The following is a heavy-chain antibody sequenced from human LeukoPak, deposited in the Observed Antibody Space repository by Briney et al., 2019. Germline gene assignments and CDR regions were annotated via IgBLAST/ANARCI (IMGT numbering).Heavy chain of an antibody. V-gene: IGHV4-34*01. J-gene: IGHJ5*02. Sequence: SETLSLTCAVYGGSFSGYYWSWIRQPPGKGPEWIGEINHSGSTNYNPSLKSRVTISVDTSKNQFSLKLSSVTAADTAVYYCARDRYYDFWSGYYRGSWFDPWGQGTLVTVSS. CDR1: GGSFSGYY. CDR2: INHSGST. CDR3: ARDRYYDFWSGYYRGSWFDP. D-gene: IGHD3-3*01.